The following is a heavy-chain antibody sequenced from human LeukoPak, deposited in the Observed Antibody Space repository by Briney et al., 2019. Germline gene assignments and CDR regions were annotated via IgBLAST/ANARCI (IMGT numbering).Heavy chain of an antibody. CDR3: AKGRGCSSTSCYTYYYYYYMDV. D-gene: IGHD2-2*02. CDR1: GSTVSSNY. CDR2: IYSGGST. J-gene: IGHJ6*03. V-gene: IGHV3-53*05. Sequence: QPGGSLRLSCAASGSTVSSNYMSWVRQAPGKGLEWVSVIYSGGSTYYADSVKGRFTISRDNSKNTLYLQMNSLRAEDTAVYYCAKGRGCSSTSCYTYYYYYYMDVWGEGTTVTVSS.